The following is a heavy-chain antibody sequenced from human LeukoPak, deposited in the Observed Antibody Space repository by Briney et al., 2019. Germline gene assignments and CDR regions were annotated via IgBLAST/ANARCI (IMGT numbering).Heavy chain of an antibody. D-gene: IGHD6-13*01. CDR2: IYSGGNT. CDR3: ARGGSSKYYFDY. Sequence: QPGGSLRLSCAASGFTVSSSYMSWVRQAPGKGLEWVSVIYSGGNTYYADSVKGRFTISRDNSKNTLYLQMNSLRAEDTAVYYCARGGSSKYYFDYWGQGTLVTVSS. V-gene: IGHV3-53*01. CDR1: GFTVSSSY. J-gene: IGHJ4*02.